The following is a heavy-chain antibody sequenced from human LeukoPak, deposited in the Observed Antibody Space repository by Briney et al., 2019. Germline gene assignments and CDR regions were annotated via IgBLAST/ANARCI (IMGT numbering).Heavy chain of an antibody. CDR2: INRSGDDT. Sequence: GGSLRLSCAASGFTFSTYAMSWVRQAPGKGLEWVSGINRSGDDTHYADSVKGRFTISRDNSKNTLYLQMNSLRAEDTAVYYCAKDPTGERDYYFDYWGQGTLVTVSS. J-gene: IGHJ4*02. V-gene: IGHV3-23*01. CDR1: GFTFSTYA. D-gene: IGHD7-27*01. CDR3: AKDPTGERDYYFDY.